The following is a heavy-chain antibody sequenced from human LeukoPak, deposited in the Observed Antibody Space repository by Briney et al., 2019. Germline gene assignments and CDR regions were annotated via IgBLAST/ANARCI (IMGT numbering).Heavy chain of an antibody. CDR2: INPNSGGT. J-gene: IGHJ4*02. CDR1: RYTFTGYY. CDR3: ARAKPKNMVRGLIMRRESRYYFDY. Sequence: ASVKVSCKASRYTFTGYYMHWVRQAPGQGLEWMGWINPNSGGTNYAQRFQGRVTMTRDTSISTAYMELSRLRSDDTAVYYCARAKPKNMVRGLIMRRESRYYFDYWGQGTLVTVSS. D-gene: IGHD3-10*01. V-gene: IGHV1-2*02.